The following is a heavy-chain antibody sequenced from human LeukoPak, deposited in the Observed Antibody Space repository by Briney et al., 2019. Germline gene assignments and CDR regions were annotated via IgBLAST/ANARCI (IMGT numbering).Heavy chain of an antibody. J-gene: IGHJ4*02. V-gene: IGHV3-23*01. Sequence: GGSLRLSCAASGFTFSSYAMSWVRQAPGKGPEWVSAISGSGGSTYYADSVKGRFTISRDNSKNTLYLQMNSLRAEDTAVYYCAKDEGGYSGYGIIDYWGQGTLVTVSS. CDR3: AKDEGGYSGYGIIDY. CDR1: GFTFSSYA. CDR2: ISGSGGST. D-gene: IGHD5-12*01.